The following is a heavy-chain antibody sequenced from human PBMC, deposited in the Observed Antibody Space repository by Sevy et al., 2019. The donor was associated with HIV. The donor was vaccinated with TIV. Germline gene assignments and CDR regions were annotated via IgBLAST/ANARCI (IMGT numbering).Heavy chain of an antibody. V-gene: IGHV3-11*01. CDR1: GFTFSDYY. CDR3: ARVGGDQYQYYGLDV. J-gene: IGHJ6*02. Sequence: LSLTCATSGFTFSDYYMSWIRQAPGKGLEWVSYISGSGKTIYNADSVKGRFAISRDNAKNLLFLQMNSLRADETAVYYCARVGGDQYQYYGLDVWGQGTTVTVSS. D-gene: IGHD2-21*01. CDR2: ISGSGKTI.